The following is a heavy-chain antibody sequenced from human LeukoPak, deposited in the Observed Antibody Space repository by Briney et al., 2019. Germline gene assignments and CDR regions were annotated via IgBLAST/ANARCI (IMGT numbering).Heavy chain of an antibody. CDR3: ARDQGYNYGGGFDY. D-gene: IGHD5-18*01. CDR2: IRSSSNII. J-gene: IGHJ4*02. CDR1: GFTLSDYS. Sequence: GGSLRLSCVASGFTLSDYSINWVRQAPGKGLEWISYIRSSSNIIYYADSVKGRFTISGDNAKNSLYLQMNSLRDEDTAVYYCARDQGYNYGGGFDYWGQGTLVTFSS. V-gene: IGHV3-48*02.